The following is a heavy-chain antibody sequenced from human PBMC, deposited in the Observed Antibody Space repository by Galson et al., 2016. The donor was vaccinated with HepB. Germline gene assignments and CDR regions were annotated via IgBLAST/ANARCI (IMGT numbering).Heavy chain of an antibody. D-gene: IGHD7-27*01. J-gene: IGHJ4*02. CDR1: GYIFTSFS. CDR2: INTNTGTP. Sequence: SVKVSCKASGYIFTSFSINWVRQAPGQGLEWMGRINTNTGTPTYAPGLTGQFVFSLDTSVSTAFLHISSLRPDDTATYYCASGSLITGARGADFLGQGTLVTVSS. V-gene: IGHV7-4-1*02. CDR3: ASGSLITGARGADF.